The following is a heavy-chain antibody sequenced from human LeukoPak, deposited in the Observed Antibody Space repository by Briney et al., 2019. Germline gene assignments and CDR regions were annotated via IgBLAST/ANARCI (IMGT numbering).Heavy chain of an antibody. D-gene: IGHD6-19*01. J-gene: IGHJ4*02. CDR1: GFTFSSYE. Sequence: GGSLTLSCSASGFTFSSYEMNWVRQAPGKGLEGVSYISSSGSTIYYADSVKGRFTISRDNAKNSLYLQMNSLRAEDTAVYYCARDLGVAEGDYWGQGTLVTVSS. V-gene: IGHV3-48*03. CDR3: ARDLGVAEGDY. CDR2: ISSSGSTI.